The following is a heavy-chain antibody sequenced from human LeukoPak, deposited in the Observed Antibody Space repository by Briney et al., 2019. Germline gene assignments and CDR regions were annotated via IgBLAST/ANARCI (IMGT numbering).Heavy chain of an antibody. D-gene: IGHD5-18*01. V-gene: IGHV5-51*01. CDR3: ARYDDTAMVNY. Sequence: GESLKISCKGSGYSFTSHWIGWVRQMPGKGLEWMGIIYPGDSDTRYSPSFQGQVTISADKSISTAYLQWSSLKASDADMYYCARYDDTAMVNYWGQGTLVTVSS. CDR1: GYSFTSHW. CDR2: IYPGDSDT. J-gene: IGHJ4*02.